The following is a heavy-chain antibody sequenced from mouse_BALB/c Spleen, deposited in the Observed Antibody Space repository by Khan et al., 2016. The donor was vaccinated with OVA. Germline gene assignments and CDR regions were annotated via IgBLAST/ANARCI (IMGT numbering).Heavy chain of an antibody. D-gene: IGHD2-14*01. CDR3: ARSKDLDRY. V-gene: IGHV2-9*02. J-gene: IGHJ2*01. CDR1: GYSLTRYG. CDR2: IWAGGST. Sequence: QVQLKESGPGLVAPSQSLSITCTVYGYSLTRYGVHWVRQPPGKGLEWLGLIWAGGSTNYNWALMSRLSISIDNSKSLVFLIMNSLQTDDTALYYCARSKDLDRYWGQGTTLTVSS.